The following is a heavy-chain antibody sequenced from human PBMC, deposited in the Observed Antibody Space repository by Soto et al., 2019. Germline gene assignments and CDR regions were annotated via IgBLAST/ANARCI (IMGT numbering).Heavy chain of an antibody. D-gene: IGHD3-10*01. V-gene: IGHV3-30-3*01. CDR2: ISYSGSNT. CDR1: GFTFRSYA. J-gene: IGHJ4*02. Sequence: VHLVASGGGMVQPGRSLRLACTASGFTFRSYAMHWVRQAPGKGLEWVAVISYSGSNTYYADSVKGRFSISRDISNNTLYLQMNSLRSEDTAVYYCARAPGGSTEAFDSWGQVTLVTVSS. CDR3: ARAPGGSTEAFDS.